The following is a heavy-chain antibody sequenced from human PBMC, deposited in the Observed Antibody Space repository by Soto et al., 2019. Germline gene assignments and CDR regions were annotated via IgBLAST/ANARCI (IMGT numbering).Heavy chain of an antibody. CDR1: GFTFSSYG. J-gene: IGHJ6*02. V-gene: IGHV3-30*18. CDR2: ISYDGSNK. Sequence: QVQLVESGGGVVQPGRSLRLSCAASGFTFSSYGMHWVRQAPGKGLEWVAVISYDGSNKYYADSVKGRFTISRDNSKNTLYLQMNSLRAEDTAVYYWAKDKGRSSSSQRQGYGMDVWGQGTTVTVSS. D-gene: IGHD6-6*01. CDR3: AKDKGRSSSSQRQGYGMDV.